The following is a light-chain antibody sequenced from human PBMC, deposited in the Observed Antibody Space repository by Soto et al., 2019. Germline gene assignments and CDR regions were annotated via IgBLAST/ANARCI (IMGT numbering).Light chain of an antibody. J-gene: IGKJ1*01. Sequence: EIVMTQSPATLSVSPGERATLSCRASQSVSSNLAWYQQKPGQAPRLLIYGASTRATGIPARFSGSGSGTEFTLTISSLQSEDFAVYYCQQYNNWLYWTFGQGTKVEIK. CDR1: QSVSSN. CDR2: GAS. CDR3: QQYNNWLYWT. V-gene: IGKV3-15*01.